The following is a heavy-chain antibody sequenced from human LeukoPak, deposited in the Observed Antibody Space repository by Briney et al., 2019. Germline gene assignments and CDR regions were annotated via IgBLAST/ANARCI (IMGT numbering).Heavy chain of an antibody. J-gene: IGHJ4*02. CDR2: IIPIFGTA. D-gene: IGHD3-22*01. V-gene: IGHV1-69*13. CDR3: ARVPYYYDSSGYFFDY. Sequence: GASVKVSCKASGGTFSSYAISWVRQAPGQGLERMGGIIPIFGTANYAQKFQGRVTITADESTSTAYMELSSLRSEDTAVYYCARVPYYYDSSGYFFDYWGQGTLVTVSS. CDR1: GGTFSSYA.